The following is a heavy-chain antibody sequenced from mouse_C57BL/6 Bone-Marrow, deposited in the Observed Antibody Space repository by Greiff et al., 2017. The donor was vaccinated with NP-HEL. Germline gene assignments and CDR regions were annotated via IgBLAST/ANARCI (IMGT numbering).Heavy chain of an antibody. CDR2: IYPYNGVS. V-gene: IGHV1-31*01. D-gene: IGHD2-13*01. CDR3: GMGDYGRDVDV. CDR1: GYSFTGYY. Sequence: VQLQQSGPELVKPGASVKISCKASGYSFTGYYMHWVKQSHGNILDWIGYIYPYNGVSSYNQKFKGKATLTVDKSSSTAYMELRSLTSGDSAVSYSGMGDYGRDVDVWGTGTTVTVST. J-gene: IGHJ1*03.